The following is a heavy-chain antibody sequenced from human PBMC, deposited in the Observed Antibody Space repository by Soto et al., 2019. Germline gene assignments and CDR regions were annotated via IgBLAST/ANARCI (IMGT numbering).Heavy chain of an antibody. CDR3: AKGGPDGFCSGGRCYFDY. CDR1: GFTFDDYA. J-gene: IGHJ4*02. Sequence: PGGSLRLSCAASGFTFDDYAMHWVPRVPGKGLEWVSSISWNSNIIGYADSVKGRFTISRDNAKNSLYLQMNSLRPEDTALYYCAKGGPDGFCSGGRCYFDYWGQGT. D-gene: IGHD2-15*01. V-gene: IGHV3-9*01. CDR2: ISWNSNII.